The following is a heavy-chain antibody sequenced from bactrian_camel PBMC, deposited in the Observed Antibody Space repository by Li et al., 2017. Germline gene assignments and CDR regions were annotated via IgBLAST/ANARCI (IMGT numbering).Heavy chain of an antibody. V-gene: IGHV3S40*01. CDR3: AKLGTRWSEFPY. D-gene: IGHD5*01. Sequence: VQLVESGGGLVQAGGSMRLSCAASGFKMSTAFMSWVRQAPGKGLEWVSGINGGGGSTYYADSVKGRFTISRDNANRVFLQMNSLKTEDTAMYYCAKLGTRWSEFPYWGQGTQVTVS. J-gene: IGHJ4*01. CDR2: INGGGGST. CDR1: GFKMSTAF.